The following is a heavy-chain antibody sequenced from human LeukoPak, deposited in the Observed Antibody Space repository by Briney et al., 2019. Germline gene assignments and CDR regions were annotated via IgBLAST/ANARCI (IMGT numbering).Heavy chain of an antibody. J-gene: IGHJ4*02. CDR3: ARVPNPRNTYGYNDK. CDR1: GYAFSDHG. Sequence: ASVRVSCTASGYAFSDHGVNWVRQAPGQGLEWMGWISGYNGHTSYAQKFQGRVMVTTDRSTNTAYLELRSLRSDDTAVYYCARVPNPRNTYGYNDKWGQGTLVTVS. CDR2: ISGYNGHT. V-gene: IGHV1-18*04. D-gene: IGHD5-18*01.